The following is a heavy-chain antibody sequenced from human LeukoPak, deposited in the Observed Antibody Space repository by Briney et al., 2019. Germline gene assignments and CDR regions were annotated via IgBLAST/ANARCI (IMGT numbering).Heavy chain of an antibody. Sequence: SETLSLTCTVSGGSISSFYWSWIRQPAGKGLEWIGRIYTSGSTNYNPSLKSRVIMSLDTSKNQFSLKLSSVTAADTAVYYCARDPRGIVGANHNYFDPWGQGTLVTVSS. CDR2: IYTSGST. D-gene: IGHD1-26*01. V-gene: IGHV4-4*07. J-gene: IGHJ5*02. CDR1: GGSISSFY. CDR3: ARDPRGIVGANHNYFDP.